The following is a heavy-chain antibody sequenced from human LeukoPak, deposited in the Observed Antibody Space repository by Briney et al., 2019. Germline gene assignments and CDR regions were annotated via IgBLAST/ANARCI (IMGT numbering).Heavy chain of an antibody. CDR1: GFTVSSNY. V-gene: IGHV3-49*03. D-gene: IGHD6-13*01. J-gene: IGHJ6*03. Sequence: GGSLRLSCAASGFTVSSNYMSWFRQAPGKGLEWVGFIRSKAYGGTTEYAASVKGRFIISRDDSKSIAYLQMNSLKTEDTAVYYCTRNRAAAAGTLYYYYMDVWGKGTTVTVSS. CDR2: IRSKAYGGTT. CDR3: TRNRAAAAGTLYYYYMDV.